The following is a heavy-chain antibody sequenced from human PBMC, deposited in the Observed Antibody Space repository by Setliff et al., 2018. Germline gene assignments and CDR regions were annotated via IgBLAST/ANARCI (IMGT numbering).Heavy chain of an antibody. D-gene: IGHD3-3*01. Sequence: SETLSLTCTVSGGSISSGVYYWAWIRQPPGKGLEWIGEINHSGTTNYHPSLRSRVTISLDTSKNQFSLSLTSVTAEDTAVYYCARMSGFQYIDVWDKGTTVTVSS. CDR2: INHSGTT. CDR3: ARMSGFQYIDV. V-gene: IGHV4-39*07. J-gene: IGHJ6*03. CDR1: GGSISSGVYY.